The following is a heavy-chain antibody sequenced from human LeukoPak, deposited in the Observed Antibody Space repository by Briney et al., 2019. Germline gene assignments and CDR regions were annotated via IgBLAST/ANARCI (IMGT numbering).Heavy chain of an antibody. J-gene: IGHJ1*01. CDR1: GYTFTSFD. V-gene: IGHV1-8*01. CDR2: INPNSGNT. D-gene: IGHD3-22*01. CDR3: ARGGYYDSSGYLDYDGYFQY. Sequence: ASVKVSCKASGYTFTSFDINWVRQATGQGLEWMGWINPNSGNTAYSQKFQGRVTMTRNTSISTAYMELNSLRSEDTAVYYCARGGYYDSSGYLDYDGYFQYWGQGTLVTVSS.